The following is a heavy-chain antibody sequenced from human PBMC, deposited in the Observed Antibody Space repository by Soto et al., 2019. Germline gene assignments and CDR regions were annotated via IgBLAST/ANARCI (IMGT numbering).Heavy chain of an antibody. CDR1: GGSISSGGYY. J-gene: IGHJ4*02. CDR3: ARGGSDYYDSSGYYFTYFDY. Sequence: TLSLTCTVSGGSISSGGYYWSWIRQHPGKGLEWIGYIYYSGSTYYNPSLKSRVTISVDTSKNQFSLKLSSVTAADTAVYYCARGGSDYYDSSGYYFTYFDYWGQGTLVTVSS. D-gene: IGHD3-22*01. V-gene: IGHV4-31*03. CDR2: IYYSGST.